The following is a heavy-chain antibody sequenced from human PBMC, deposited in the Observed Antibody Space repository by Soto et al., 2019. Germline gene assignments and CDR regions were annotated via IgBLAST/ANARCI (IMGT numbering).Heavy chain of an antibody. CDR3: ARTAAGLWQYYYYGMDV. CDR2: MNPNSGNT. D-gene: IGHD6-13*01. J-gene: IGHJ6*02. V-gene: IGHV1-8*01. CDR1: GYTFTSYD. Sequence: ASVKVSCKASGYTFTSYDISWVRQATGQGLEWMGWMNPNSGNTGYAQKFQGRVTMTRNTSISTAYMELSSLRSEDTAVYYCARTAAGLWQYYYYGMDVWGQGTTVTVSS.